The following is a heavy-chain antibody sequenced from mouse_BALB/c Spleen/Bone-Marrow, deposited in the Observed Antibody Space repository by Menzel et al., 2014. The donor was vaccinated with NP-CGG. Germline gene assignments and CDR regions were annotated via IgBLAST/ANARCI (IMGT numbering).Heavy chain of an antibody. D-gene: IGHD2-4*01. CDR2: ISSGGSYT. J-gene: IGHJ2*01. Sequence: EVQLVESGGGSVKPGGSLKLSCAASGFTFSSYAMSWVRQTPEKRLEWVATISSGGSYTYYPDSVKGRSTISRDNAKNTLYLQMSSLRSEDAAMYYCARHGITRLLDYWGQGTTLTVSS. CDR3: ARHGITRLLDY. CDR1: GFTFSSYA. V-gene: IGHV5-9-3*01.